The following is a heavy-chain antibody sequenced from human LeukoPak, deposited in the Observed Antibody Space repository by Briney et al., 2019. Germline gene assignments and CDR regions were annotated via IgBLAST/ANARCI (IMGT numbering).Heavy chain of an antibody. CDR3: ARGLGIVVVPAATGEWFDP. CDR1: GYTFTGYY. J-gene: IGHJ5*02. Sequence: ASVKVSCKASGYTFTGYYMHWVRQAPGQGLERMGWINPNSGGTNYAQKFQGRVTMTRDTSISTAYMELSRLRSDDTAVYYCARGLGIVVVPAATGEWFDPWGQGTLVTVSS. CDR2: INPNSGGT. D-gene: IGHD2-2*01. V-gene: IGHV1-2*02.